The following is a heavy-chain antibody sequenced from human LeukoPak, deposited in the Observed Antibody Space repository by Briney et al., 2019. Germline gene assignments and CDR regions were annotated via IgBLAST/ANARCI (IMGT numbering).Heavy chain of an antibody. CDR1: GFTFSDYY. Sequence: NPGGSLRLSCAASGFTFSDYYMSWIRQAPGKGLEWVSYISSSGSTIYYADSVKGRFTISRDNAKNSLYLQMNSLRAEDTAVYYCARGWAAAVDYYYYMDVWGKGTTVTVSS. CDR3: ARGWAAAVDYYYYMDV. D-gene: IGHD6-13*01. J-gene: IGHJ6*03. V-gene: IGHV3-11*04. CDR2: ISSSGSTI.